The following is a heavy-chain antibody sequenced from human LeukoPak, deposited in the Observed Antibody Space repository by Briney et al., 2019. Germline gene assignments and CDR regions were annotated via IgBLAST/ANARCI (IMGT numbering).Heavy chain of an antibody. V-gene: IGHV3-23*01. Sequence: GGSLRLSCAASGFTVSSYAMSWVRQAPGKGLEWVSAISGRGGSTYYADSVKGRFTISRDNSKNTLYLQMTSLRAEDTALYYCAKDLGRITMIVVVISAFDYWGQGTLVTVSS. CDR1: GFTVSSYA. CDR2: ISGRGGST. D-gene: IGHD3-22*01. J-gene: IGHJ4*02. CDR3: AKDLGRITMIVVVISAFDY.